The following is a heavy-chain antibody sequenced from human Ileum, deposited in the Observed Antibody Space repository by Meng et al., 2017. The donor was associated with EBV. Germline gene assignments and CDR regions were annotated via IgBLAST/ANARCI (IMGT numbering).Heavy chain of an antibody. CDR3: ARDGYSSGSD. D-gene: IGHD6-19*01. CDR2: IYNSGST. Sequence: VQLVGAGGGLVQPGGSLKLSCAASGFTFSGSPMHWIRQPPGKGLEWIGYIYNSGSTNYNPSLKSRVTISVDTSKNQFSLKLSSVTAADTAVYYCARDGYSSGSDWGQGTLVTVSS. J-gene: IGHJ4*02. V-gene: IGHV4-59*01. CDR1: GFTFSGSP.